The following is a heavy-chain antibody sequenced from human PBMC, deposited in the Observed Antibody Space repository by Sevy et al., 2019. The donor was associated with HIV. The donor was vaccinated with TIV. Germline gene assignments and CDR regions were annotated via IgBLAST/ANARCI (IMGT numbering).Heavy chain of an antibody. CDR2: IKQDGSEN. CDR3: ARDQGGMYGDYEGYYFDY. J-gene: IGHJ4*02. Sequence: GGSLRLSCAASGFTFSSYWMSWVRQAPGKGLEWVANIKQDGSENYYVDSVKGRFTISRDNAKNSLYLQMNSLRAEDTAVYYCARDQGGMYGDYEGYYFDYWGQGTLVTVSS. CDR1: GFTFSSYW. D-gene: IGHD4-17*01. V-gene: IGHV3-7*01.